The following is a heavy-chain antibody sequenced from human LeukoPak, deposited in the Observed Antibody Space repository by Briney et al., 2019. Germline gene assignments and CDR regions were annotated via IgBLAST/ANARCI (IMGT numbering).Heavy chain of an antibody. Sequence: GASVKVSCKASGCTFTSYGISWVRQAPGQGLEWMGIINPSGGSTSYAQKFQGRVTMTRDTSTSTVYMELSSLRSEDTAVYYCARGRLETYYYGSGIGGAFDIWGQGTMVTVSS. CDR3: ARGRLETYYYGSGIGGAFDI. CDR1: GCTFTSYG. CDR2: INPSGGST. J-gene: IGHJ3*02. V-gene: IGHV1-46*01. D-gene: IGHD3-10*01.